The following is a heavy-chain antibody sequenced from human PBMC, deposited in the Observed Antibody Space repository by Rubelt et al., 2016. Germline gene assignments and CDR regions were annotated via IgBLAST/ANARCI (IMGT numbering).Heavy chain of an antibody. D-gene: IGHD6-19*01. V-gene: IGHV3-23*01. Sequence: SGSGGSTYYADSVKGRFTISRDNSKNTLYLQMNSLRADDTAVYYCAKRGASGGWYRAFDIWGQGTMVTVSS. CDR2: SGSGGST. CDR3: AKRGASGGWYRAFDI. J-gene: IGHJ3*02.